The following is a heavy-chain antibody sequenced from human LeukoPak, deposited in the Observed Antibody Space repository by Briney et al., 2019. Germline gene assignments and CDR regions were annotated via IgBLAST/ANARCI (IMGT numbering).Heavy chain of an antibody. J-gene: IGHJ6*02. CDR3: ARELDPYGMDV. CDR1: GGSISSYY. CDR2: IYYSGST. V-gene: IGHV4-59*01. Sequence: PSETLSLTCTVSGGSISSYYWSWIRQPPGKGLEWIGYIYYSGSTNYNPSLKSRVTISVDTSKNQFSLKLSSVTAADTAVYYCARELDPYGMDVWGQGTTVTVSS.